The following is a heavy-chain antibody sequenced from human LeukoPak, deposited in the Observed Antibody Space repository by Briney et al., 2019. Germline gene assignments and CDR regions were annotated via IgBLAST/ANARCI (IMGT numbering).Heavy chain of an antibody. CDR1: EFTFSNYA. D-gene: IGHD3-10*01. J-gene: IGHJ4*02. CDR3: ARVGGSGSLYYFDY. V-gene: IGHV3-23*01. CDR2: ISGGGGST. Sequence: PGGSLRLSCAASEFTFSNYAMNWVRQAPGKGLEWVSGISGGGGSTYYADSVKGRFTISRDNAKNTLYLQMNSLRAEDTAVYYCARVGGSGSLYYFDYWGQGTLVTVSS.